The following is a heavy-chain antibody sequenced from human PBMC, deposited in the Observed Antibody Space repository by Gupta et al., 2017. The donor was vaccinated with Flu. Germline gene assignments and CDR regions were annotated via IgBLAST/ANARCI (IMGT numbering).Heavy chain of an antibody. V-gene: IGHV3-23*01. CDR1: GFTFNNYA. CDR2: ISASGIST. D-gene: IGHD2-2*01. CDR3: AKGGRGVIPAAILDS. Sequence: EVQLLESGGGLVQPGGSLSLSCAASGFTFNNYAMTWVRQAPGKGLDWVSTISASGISTYFADSVKGRFTISRDNSKSTLYLQIKSLRAGDTAVYYCAKGGRGVIPAAILDSWGQGTLVTVSS. J-gene: IGHJ4*02.